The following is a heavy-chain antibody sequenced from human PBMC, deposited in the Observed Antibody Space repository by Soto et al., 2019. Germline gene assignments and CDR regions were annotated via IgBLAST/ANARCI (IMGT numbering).Heavy chain of an antibody. CDR1: GFTFDDYA. CDR3: ARTTLGYGEPLDS. Sequence: EVHLVESGGGVAQPGRSLRLSCATSGFTFDDYAMHWVRQAPGKGLEWVSGISWNSDSTGYADSVKGRFTISRDNAKKSLFLQMNSLRSEDTAFYFCARTTLGYGEPLDSWGQGTLVTVSS. J-gene: IGHJ4*02. D-gene: IGHD4-17*01. CDR2: ISWNSDST. V-gene: IGHV3-9*01.